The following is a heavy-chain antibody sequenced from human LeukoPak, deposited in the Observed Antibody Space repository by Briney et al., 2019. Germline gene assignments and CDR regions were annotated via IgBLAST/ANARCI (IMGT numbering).Heavy chain of an antibody. V-gene: IGHV3-23*01. D-gene: IGHD3-22*01. Sequence: SCKASGGTFSSYAMSWVRQAPGKGLEWVSAISGSGGSTYYADSVKGRFTISRDNSKNTLYLQMNSLRAEDTAVYYCAKEPDYYYDSSAWYFDLWGRGTLVTVSS. CDR2: ISGSGGST. CDR1: GGTFSSYA. CDR3: AKEPDYYYDSSAWYFDL. J-gene: IGHJ2*01.